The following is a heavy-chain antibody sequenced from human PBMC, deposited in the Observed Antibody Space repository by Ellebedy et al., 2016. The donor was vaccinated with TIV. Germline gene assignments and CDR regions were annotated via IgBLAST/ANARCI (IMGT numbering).Heavy chain of an antibody. V-gene: IGHV2-5*04. J-gene: IGHJ3*01. CDR3: VQIMITYGGVTRTDAFDV. Sequence: SGPTLVXPTKTLTLTCTFSGFSLTATGEGVGWVRQPPGKALDWLAIIYWDNDDRYSSSMRSRLRITKDTSRREVVLTMTNMDPVDTGTYYCVQIMITYGGVTRTDAFDVWGQGILVTVSS. CDR1: GFSLTATGEG. D-gene: IGHD3-16*01. CDR2: IYWDNDD.